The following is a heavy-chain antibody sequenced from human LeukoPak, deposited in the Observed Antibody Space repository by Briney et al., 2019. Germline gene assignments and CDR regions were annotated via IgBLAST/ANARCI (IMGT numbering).Heavy chain of an antibody. V-gene: IGHV4-30-4*08. D-gene: IGHD3-22*01. CDR1: GGSFSGYY. Sequence: SETLSLTCAVYGGSFSGYYWSWIRQPPGKGLEWIGYIYYSGSTYYNPSLKSRVTISVDTSKNQFSLKLSSVTAAGTAVYYCARDYYDSSGYHGLDYWGQGTLVTVSS. CDR3: ARDYYDSSGYHGLDY. CDR2: IYYSGST. J-gene: IGHJ4*02.